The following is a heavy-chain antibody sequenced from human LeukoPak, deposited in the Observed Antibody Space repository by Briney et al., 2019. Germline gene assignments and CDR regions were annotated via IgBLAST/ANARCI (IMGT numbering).Heavy chain of an antibody. Sequence: GGSLRLSCAASGFTFSDYAMSWVRQAPGKGLEWVSSIRSTGGGTYYADSVKGRFTISRDNSKNTLYLQMNSLRAEDTAVYYCAKDGGYGSGSYYPDYWGQGTLVTVSS. J-gene: IGHJ4*02. D-gene: IGHD3-10*01. CDR2: IRSTGGGT. V-gene: IGHV3-23*01. CDR3: AKDGGYGSGSYYPDY. CDR1: GFTFSDYA.